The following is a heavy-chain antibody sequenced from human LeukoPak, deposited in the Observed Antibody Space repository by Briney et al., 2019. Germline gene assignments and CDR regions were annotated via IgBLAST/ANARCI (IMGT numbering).Heavy chain of an antibody. CDR2: IIPIFGTA. D-gene: IGHD6-19*01. Sequence: GASVKVSCKASGGTFSSYAISWVRQAPGQGLEWMGGIIPIFGTANYAQKFQGRVTITADESTSTAYMELSSLRSEDTAVYYCATLGIAVAGTPPPEYYFDYWGQGTLVTVSS. CDR1: GGTFSSYA. J-gene: IGHJ4*02. V-gene: IGHV1-69*13. CDR3: ATLGIAVAGTPPPEYYFDY.